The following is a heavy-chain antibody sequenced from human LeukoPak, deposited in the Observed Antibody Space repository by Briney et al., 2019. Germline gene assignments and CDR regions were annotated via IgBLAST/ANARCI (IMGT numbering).Heavy chain of an antibody. CDR1: GFTFSRYP. J-gene: IGHJ3*01. V-gene: IGHV3-23*01. CDR2: SGSSSRT. CDR3: AREGQVAGTWIGAFDF. D-gene: IGHD6-19*01. Sequence: GGSLRLSCVASGFTFSRYPMSWVRQAPGKGLEWVSASGSSSRTYYTDSVKGRFTVYRDNSKNTLELQMNSLRADDTAVYYCAREGQVAGTWIGAFDFWGQGTMVTVSS.